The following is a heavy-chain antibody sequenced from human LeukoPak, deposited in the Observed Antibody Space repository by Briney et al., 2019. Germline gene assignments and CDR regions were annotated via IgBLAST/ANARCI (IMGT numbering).Heavy chain of an antibody. CDR3: AREWENDLRFDP. V-gene: IGHV1-69*01. CDR1: GGTFSSYA. CDR2: IIPIFGTA. Sequence: LGSSVKVSCKASGGTFSSYAISWVRQAPGQGLEWMGGIIPIFGTANYAQKFQDRVTITADESTSTAYMELSSLRSEDTAVYYCAREWENDLRFDPWGQGTLVTVSS. J-gene: IGHJ5*02. D-gene: IGHD1-26*01.